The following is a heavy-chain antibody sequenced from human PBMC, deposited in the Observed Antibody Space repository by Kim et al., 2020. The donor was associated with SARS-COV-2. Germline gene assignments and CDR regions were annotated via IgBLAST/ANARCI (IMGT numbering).Heavy chain of an antibody. V-gene: IGHV3-73*01. CDR2: IRSKANSYAT. Sequence: GGSLRLSCAASGFTFSDSTMYWVRQASGKGLEWVGRIRSKANSYATAYAVSVKVRFIISRDDSKNTAYLQMNSLKTEDTAIYYCTRVPPYSNSWLDAFDICGHGTMVTFSS. CDR3: TRVPPYSNSWLDAFDI. CDR1: GFTFSDST. J-gene: IGHJ3*02. D-gene: IGHD6-13*01.